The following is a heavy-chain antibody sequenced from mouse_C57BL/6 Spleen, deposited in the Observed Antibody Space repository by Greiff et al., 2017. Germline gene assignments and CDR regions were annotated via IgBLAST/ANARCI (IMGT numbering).Heavy chain of an antibody. V-gene: IGHV1-26*01. CDR1: GYTFTDYY. J-gene: IGHJ2*01. D-gene: IGHD2-4*01. Sequence: VQLQQSGPELVKPGASVKISCKASGYTFTDYYMNWVKQSHGKSLEWIGDLNPNNGGTSYNQKFKGKATLTVDKSSSTAYMELRSLTSEDSAVYYCARHYDYGALFFDYWGQGTTLTVSS. CDR3: ARHYDYGALFFDY. CDR2: LNPNNGGT.